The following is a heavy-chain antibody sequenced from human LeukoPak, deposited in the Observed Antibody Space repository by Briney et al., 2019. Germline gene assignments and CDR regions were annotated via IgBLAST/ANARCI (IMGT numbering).Heavy chain of an antibody. CDR3: ARERRGYDSSGYYQH. CDR1: GGTFSSYA. V-gene: IGHV1-69*05. Sequence: SVKVSCKDSGGTFSSYAISWVGQAPGQGLEWMGRIIPILGIANYAQKFQGRVTITTDESTSTAYMELSSLRSEDTAVYYCARERRGYDSSGYYQHWGQGTLVTVSS. J-gene: IGHJ1*01. D-gene: IGHD3-22*01. CDR2: IIPILGIA.